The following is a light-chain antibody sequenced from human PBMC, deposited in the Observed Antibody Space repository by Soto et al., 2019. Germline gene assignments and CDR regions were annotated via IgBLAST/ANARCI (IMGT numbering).Light chain of an antibody. CDR3: QQYSTYPYT. Sequence: DIQMTQSPSTLSASVGDRVTITCRASETVTKWLAWYQQKPGKAPNLLIYDASRLQIGVPSRFSGSESGADFTLTISSLQPDDFATYYGQQYSTYPYTFGQGTKVDIK. V-gene: IGKV1-5*01. J-gene: IGKJ2*01. CDR1: ETVTKW. CDR2: DAS.